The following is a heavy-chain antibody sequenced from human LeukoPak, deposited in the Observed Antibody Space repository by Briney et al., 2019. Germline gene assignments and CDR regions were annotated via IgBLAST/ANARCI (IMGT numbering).Heavy chain of an antibody. CDR2: ISGSGDST. D-gene: IGHD2-21*01. CDR1: GFTFSTSA. V-gene: IGHV3-23*01. CDR3: AKGKVNHDGALDA. Sequence: GGSLRLSCAASGFTFSTSAMSWVRQAPGKGLEWVSGISGSGDSTYYVDSVKGRFTISRDNSKSTLYLHMNSLRAEDTAVYYCAKGKVNHDGALDAWGQGTLVTVSS. J-gene: IGHJ3*01.